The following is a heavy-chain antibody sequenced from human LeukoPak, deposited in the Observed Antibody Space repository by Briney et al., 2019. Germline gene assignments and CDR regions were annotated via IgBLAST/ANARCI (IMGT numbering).Heavy chain of an antibody. CDR2: ITSGGGAM. CDR1: GFSFSDYF. D-gene: IGHD5-12*01. CDR3: ARDFDDHSGYNFDY. Sequence: GGSLRLSCAASGFSFSDYFMTWVRQAPGKGLEWIAYITSGGGAMYYADSAKGRFTISRDDAKKSLYLEMNSLRVEDTAVYYCARDFDDHSGYNFDYWGQGTLVTVSS. V-gene: IGHV3-11*04. J-gene: IGHJ4*02.